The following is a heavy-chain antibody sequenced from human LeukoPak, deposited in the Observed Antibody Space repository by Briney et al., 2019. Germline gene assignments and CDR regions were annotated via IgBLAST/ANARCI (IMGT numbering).Heavy chain of an antibody. D-gene: IGHD3-10*01. Sequence: GGSLRLSCAASGFTFDDYAMHWVRQAPGKGLEWVSGISWNSGYIVYADSVKGRFTISRDNAKNSLYLQMNSLRPEDTALYYCAKEMGDYYGSGTVFDYWGQGTLVTVSS. J-gene: IGHJ4*02. V-gene: IGHV3-9*01. CDR2: ISWNSGYI. CDR1: GFTFDDYA. CDR3: AKEMGDYYGSGTVFDY.